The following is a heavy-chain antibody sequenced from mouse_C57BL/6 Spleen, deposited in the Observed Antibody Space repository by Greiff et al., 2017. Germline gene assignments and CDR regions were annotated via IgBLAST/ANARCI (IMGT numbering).Heavy chain of an antibody. J-gene: IGHJ1*03. CDR2: LWTGGGP. CDR3: AVPSARVATEGWYFGV. D-gene: IGHD3-3*01. Sequence: VQLQQSGPGLVAPSQSLSITCTVSGFSLPSYAISWVRQPPGKGLEWLGVLWTGGGPDYNPALKSRLSISKDNSKSQVFLKMNSLQTEDTAGYYCAVPSARVATEGWYFGVGGTGTRVTV. V-gene: IGHV2-9-1*01. CDR1: GFSLPSYA.